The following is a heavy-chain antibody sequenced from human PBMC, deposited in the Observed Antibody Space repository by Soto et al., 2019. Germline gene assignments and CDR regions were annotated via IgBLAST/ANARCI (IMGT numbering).Heavy chain of an antibody. V-gene: IGHV4-34*01. J-gene: IGHJ5*02. CDR3: ARRPHFVVVPAAKGVGPNWFDP. Sequence: SETLSLTCAVYGGSFSGYYWSWIRQPPGKGLEWIGEINHSGSTNYNPSLKSRVTISVDTSKNQFSLKLSSVTAADTAVYYCARRPHFVVVPAAKGVGPNWFDPWGQGTLVTVSS. D-gene: IGHD2-2*01. CDR1: GGSFSGYY. CDR2: INHSGST.